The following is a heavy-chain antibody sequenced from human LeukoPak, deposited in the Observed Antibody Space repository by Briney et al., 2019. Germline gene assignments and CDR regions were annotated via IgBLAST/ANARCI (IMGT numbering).Heavy chain of an antibody. CDR1: GGSISSGGYY. Sequence: SETLSLTCTVSGGSISSGGYYWSWIRQHPGKGLEWIGYIYYSGSTYYNPSLKSRVTISVDTSKNQFSLKLSSVTAADTAVYYCARTIQGRPYYFDSWGQGTLVTVSS. CDR3: ARTIQGRPYYFDS. V-gene: IGHV4-31*03. CDR2: IYYSGST. D-gene: IGHD6-6*01. J-gene: IGHJ4*02.